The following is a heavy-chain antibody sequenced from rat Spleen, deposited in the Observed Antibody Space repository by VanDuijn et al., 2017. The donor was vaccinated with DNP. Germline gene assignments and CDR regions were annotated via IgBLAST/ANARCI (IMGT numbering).Heavy chain of an antibody. CDR3: ARWRIGPHYFDY. V-gene: IGHV3-1*01. J-gene: IGHJ2*01. CDR1: GSSITSNY. CDR2: ISYSATT. D-gene: IGHD1-11*01. Sequence: EVQLQESGPGLVKPSQPLSLTCSVTGSSITSNYWGWIREFPGNKIQYIGHISYSATTNYNPSLKSRISISRYTSKNQFFLHLHSVTTEYTATFYCARWRIGPHYFDYWGQGVMVTVSS.